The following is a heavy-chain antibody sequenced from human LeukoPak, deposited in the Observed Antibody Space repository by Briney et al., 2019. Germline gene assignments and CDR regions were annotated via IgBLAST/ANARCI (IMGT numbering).Heavy chain of an antibody. Sequence: SETLSLTCAVSGGSISSSNWYSWVRQPPGKGLEWIGEIYHSGSTNYNPSLKSQVTISIDKSKNQFSLNLTSVTAADTAMYFCTRGGEIWGQGTMVTVSS. J-gene: IGHJ3*02. CDR3: TRGGEI. D-gene: IGHD3-16*01. V-gene: IGHV4-4*02. CDR1: GGSISSSNW. CDR2: IYHSGST.